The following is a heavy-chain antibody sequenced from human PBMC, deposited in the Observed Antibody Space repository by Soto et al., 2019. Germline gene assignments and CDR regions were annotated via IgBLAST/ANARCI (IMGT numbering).Heavy chain of an antibody. CDR2: IYYSGST. V-gene: IGHV4-59*01. D-gene: IGHD3-16*01. Sequence: QVQLQESGPGLVKPSETLSLTCTVSGGSISSYYWSWIRQPPGKGLEWIGYIYYSGSTNYNPSLKSRFTISVDTSKNQFSLKLSSVTAADTAVYYCARDRVGVWGSYYYFDYWGQGTLVTVSS. CDR1: GGSISSYY. CDR3: ARDRVGVWGSYYYFDY. J-gene: IGHJ4*02.